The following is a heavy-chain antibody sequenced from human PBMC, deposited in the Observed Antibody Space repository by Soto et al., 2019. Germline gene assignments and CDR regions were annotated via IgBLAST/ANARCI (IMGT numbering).Heavy chain of an antibody. Sequence: GGSLRLSCAASGFTFSSYGMHWVRQAPGKGLEWVAVIWYDGSNKYYADSVKGRFTISRDNSKNTLYLQMNSLRAEDTAVYYCARDFSRYSYGYYYYYGMDVWGQGTTVTVSS. V-gene: IGHV3-33*01. CDR2: IWYDGSNK. CDR1: GFTFSSYG. J-gene: IGHJ6*02. CDR3: ARDFSRYSYGYYYYYGMDV. D-gene: IGHD5-18*01.